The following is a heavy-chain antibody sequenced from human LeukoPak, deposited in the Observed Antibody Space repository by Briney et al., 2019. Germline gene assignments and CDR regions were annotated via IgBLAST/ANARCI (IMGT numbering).Heavy chain of an antibody. CDR2: IYYSRTT. J-gene: IGHJ4*02. D-gene: IGHD3-3*01. CDR1: GGSISSYY. CDR3: ARERGYDSWSGSRVLFDH. Sequence: SETLSLTCTVSGGSISSYYWSWLRQPPGKGLEWIGYIYYSRTTNYNPSLKSRVSMSVDTSKNQFSLKLSSVTAADTAVYYCARERGYDSWSGSRVLFDHWGQGTLVTVSS. V-gene: IGHV4-59*01.